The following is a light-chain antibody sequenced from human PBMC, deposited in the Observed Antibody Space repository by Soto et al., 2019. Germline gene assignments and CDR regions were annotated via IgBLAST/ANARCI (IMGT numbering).Light chain of an antibody. Sequence: EIVLTQSPGTLSLSPGERATLFCGASQSVTSSSIAWHQQKPGQAPRLLIYGASNRATGIPDRFSGSGSGTDFTLTISRLEPEDFAVYYCQQYGSSGTFGQGTKVDIK. V-gene: IGKV3-20*01. CDR2: GAS. J-gene: IGKJ1*01. CDR3: QQYGSSGT. CDR1: QSVTSSS.